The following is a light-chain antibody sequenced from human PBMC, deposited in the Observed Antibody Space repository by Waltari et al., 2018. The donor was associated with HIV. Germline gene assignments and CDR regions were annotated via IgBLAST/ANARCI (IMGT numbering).Light chain of an antibody. V-gene: IGKV4-1*01. CDR1: QSVLYSSNNKNY. CDR3: QQYYSTPLLT. Sequence: DIVMTQSPDSLAVSLGERATINCNSSQSVLYSSNNKNYLAWYQQKPGQPPKLLIYWASTRESGVPDRFSGSGSWTDFTLTISSLQAEDVAVYYCQQYYSTPLLTFGGGTKVEIK. J-gene: IGKJ4*01. CDR2: WAS.